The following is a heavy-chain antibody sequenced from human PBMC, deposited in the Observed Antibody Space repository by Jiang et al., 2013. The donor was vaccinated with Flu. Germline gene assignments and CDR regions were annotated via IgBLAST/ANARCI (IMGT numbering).Heavy chain of an antibody. Sequence: DYSPSLKSRVTMSLDTSKNQVSLRLTSVTAADTAVYYCARGWELPDYWGRGTLVTVSS. V-gene: IGHV4-59*09. D-gene: IGHD1-26*01. CDR3: ARGWELPDY. J-gene: IGHJ4*02.